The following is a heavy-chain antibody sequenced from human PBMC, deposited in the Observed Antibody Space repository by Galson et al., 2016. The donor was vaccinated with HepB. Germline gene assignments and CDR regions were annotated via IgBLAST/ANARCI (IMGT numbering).Heavy chain of an antibody. CDR3: ARERNRELLLWYYDF. CDR2: TYYRSKWYN. CDR1: GDSVSSNSAA. Sequence: CAISGDSVSSNSAAWNWIRQSPSRGLEWLGRTYYRSKWYNDYAVSVKSRITINPDTSKNQFSLHPNSVTPEDTAVYFCARERNRELLLWYYDFWGQGTLVTVSS. J-gene: IGHJ4*02. D-gene: IGHD3-10*01. V-gene: IGHV6-1*01.